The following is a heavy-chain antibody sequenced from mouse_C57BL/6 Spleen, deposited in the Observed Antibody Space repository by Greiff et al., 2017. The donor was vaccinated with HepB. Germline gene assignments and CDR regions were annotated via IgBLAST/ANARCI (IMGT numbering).Heavy chain of an antibody. J-gene: IGHJ4*01. CDR3: ARSYGSSWLYYAMDY. Sequence: QVQLQQSGAELARPGASVKLSCKASGYTFTSYGISWVKQRTGQGLEWIGEIYPRSGNTYYNEKFKGKATLTADKSSSTAYMELRSLTSEDSAVYFCARSYGSSWLYYAMDYWGQGTSVTVSS. CDR2: IYPRSGNT. V-gene: IGHV1-81*01. D-gene: IGHD1-1*01. CDR1: GYTFTSYG.